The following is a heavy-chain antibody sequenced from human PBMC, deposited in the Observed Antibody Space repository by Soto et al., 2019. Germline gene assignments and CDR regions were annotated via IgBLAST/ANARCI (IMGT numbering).Heavy chain of an antibody. CDR3: ARGDYYDTSGPFSEAFDI. J-gene: IGHJ3*02. Sequence: PGGSLRLSCAASGFTFSSYWMSWVRQAPRKGLEWVANIKPDGGQKWYVDSVKGRFTISRDNAKKSLYLQMNSLRAEDTAVYYCARGDYYDTSGPFSEAFDIWGQGTMVTVSS. V-gene: IGHV3-7*04. D-gene: IGHD3-22*01. CDR2: IKPDGGQK. CDR1: GFTFSSYW.